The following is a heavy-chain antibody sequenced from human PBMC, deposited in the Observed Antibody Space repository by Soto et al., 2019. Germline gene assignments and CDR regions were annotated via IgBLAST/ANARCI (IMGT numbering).Heavy chain of an antibody. CDR3: ARAEPQDMITFGGDMDV. CDR2: IYYSGST. Sequence: SETLSLTCTVSGGSISSYYWSWIRQPPGKGLEWIGYIYYSGSTNYNPSLKSRVTISVDTSKNQFSLKLSSVTAADTAVYYCARAEPQDMITFGGDMDVWGKGTTVTVSS. D-gene: IGHD3-16*01. V-gene: IGHV4-59*08. J-gene: IGHJ6*03. CDR1: GGSISSYY.